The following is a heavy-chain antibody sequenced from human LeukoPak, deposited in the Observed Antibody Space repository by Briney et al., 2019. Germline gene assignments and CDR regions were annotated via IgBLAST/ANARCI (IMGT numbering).Heavy chain of an antibody. J-gene: IGHJ4*02. Sequence: PGGSLRLSCAASGFSFSNYAMSWVRQAPGKGLEWVSGISVTGGTTNYADSVKGRSTISRDNSRNTVYLQMNSLRAEDTAVYYCAKDVRGGCSGVNYNDWGQGTRVTVSS. CDR1: GFSFSNYA. D-gene: IGHD2-15*01. CDR3: AKDVRGGCSGVNYND. CDR2: ISVTGGTT. V-gene: IGHV3-23*01.